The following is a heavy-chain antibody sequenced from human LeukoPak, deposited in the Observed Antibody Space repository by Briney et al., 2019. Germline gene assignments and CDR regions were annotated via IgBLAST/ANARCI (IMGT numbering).Heavy chain of an antibody. V-gene: IGHV3-30*02. CDR1: GFTFSSYG. J-gene: IGHJ5*02. Sequence: GGSLRLSCAASGFTFSSYGMHWVRQAPGKGLDWVAFIHHDGSNKYYADSVRGRFTISRDNSKNTLYLQMNSLRAEDTAVYYCARDSETVTSTSSWFDPWGQGTLVTVSS. CDR2: IHHDGSNK. D-gene: IGHD6-19*01. CDR3: ARDSETVTSTSSWFDP.